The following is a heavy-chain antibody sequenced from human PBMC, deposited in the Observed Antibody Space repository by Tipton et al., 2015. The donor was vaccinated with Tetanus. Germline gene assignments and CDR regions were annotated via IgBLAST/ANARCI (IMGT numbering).Heavy chain of an antibody. V-gene: IGHV3-30*14. Sequence: SLRLSCEVSGFPFSIYGMHWVRQAPGKGLEWLAVISYDGSHTFKVDSVKGRFTISRDNSKNTLYLQMNSLRVEDTAVYFCARDRAKKSGGWNSRFHYYGMDVWGQGTTVTVSS. CDR2: ISYDGSHT. D-gene: IGHD1/OR15-1a*01. CDR1: GFPFSIYG. CDR3: ARDRAKKSGGWNSRFHYYGMDV. J-gene: IGHJ6*02.